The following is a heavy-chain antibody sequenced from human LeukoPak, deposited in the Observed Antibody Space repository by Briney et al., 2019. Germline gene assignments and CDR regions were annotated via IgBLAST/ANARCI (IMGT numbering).Heavy chain of an antibody. D-gene: IGHD2-2*01. CDR3: ARGGVVPAAPDAFDI. V-gene: IGHV4-39*01. CDR1: GGSISSSSYY. Sequence: SETLSLTCTVSGGSISSSSYYWGWIRQPPGKGLEWIGSIYYSGSTYYNPSLKSRVTISVDTSKNQFSLKLSSVTAADTAVYYCARGGVVPAAPDAFDIWGQGTMVTVSS. CDR2: IYYSGST. J-gene: IGHJ3*02.